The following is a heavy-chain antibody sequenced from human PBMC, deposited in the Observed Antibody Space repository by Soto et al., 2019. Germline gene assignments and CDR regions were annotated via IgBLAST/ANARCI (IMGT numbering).Heavy chain of an antibody. CDR2: INPSGGST. CDR3: ARGRQKWRLHDAFDI. Sequence: ASVKVSCKASGYTFRDYFMHWVRQAPGQGLEWVGLINPSGGSTSYPQKFQVSVSLTVDTSTSTLYMELRSLRSDDTAVYYCARGRQKWRLHDAFDIWGQGTLVTVS. CDR1: GYTFRDYF. D-gene: IGHD5-12*01. J-gene: IGHJ3*02. V-gene: IGHV1-46*01.